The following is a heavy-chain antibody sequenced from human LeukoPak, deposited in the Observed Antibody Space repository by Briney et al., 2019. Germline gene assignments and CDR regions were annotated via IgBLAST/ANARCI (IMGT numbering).Heavy chain of an antibody. CDR1: EFTFSNHV. Sequence: GGSLRLSYAASEFTFSNHVMNWVRQAPGKGLEWVSGISGSGRSTYYADSVKGRFTISRDNSRNTLYLQMNSLRAEDTAVYYCAKDKSSSSGWYYFDYWGQGTLVTVSS. V-gene: IGHV3-23*01. CDR2: ISGSGRST. D-gene: IGHD6-19*01. J-gene: IGHJ4*02. CDR3: AKDKSSSSGWYYFDY.